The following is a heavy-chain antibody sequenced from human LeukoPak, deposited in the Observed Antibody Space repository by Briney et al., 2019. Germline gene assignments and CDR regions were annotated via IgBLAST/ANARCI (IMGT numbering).Heavy chain of an antibody. Sequence: GGSLRLSCAASGFTFSSYWMSWVRQAPGKGLEWVADIQQDGTEKYYVDSVKGRFTISRDNAKNSLYLQMNSLRAEDTAVYYCATYSSLNRREFQYWGQGTLLTVSS. CDR3: ATYSSLNRREFQY. J-gene: IGHJ1*01. CDR2: IQQDGTEK. CDR1: GFTFSSYW. D-gene: IGHD3-22*01. V-gene: IGHV3-7*01.